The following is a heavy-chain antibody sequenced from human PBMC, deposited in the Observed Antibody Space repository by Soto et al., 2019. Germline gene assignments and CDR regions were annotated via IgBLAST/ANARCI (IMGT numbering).Heavy chain of an antibody. D-gene: IGHD2-2*01. V-gene: IGHV4-34*01. CDR2: INHSGST. CDR1: GGSFSGYY. CDR3: ARGYCSSTSCLPPYYYYYMDV. J-gene: IGHJ6*03. Sequence: SETLSLTCAVYGGSFSGYYWSWIRQPPGKGLEWIGEINHSGSTNYNPSLKSRVTISVDTSKNQFSLKLSSVTAADTAVYYCARGYCSSTSCLPPYYYYYMDVWGKGTTVTVSS.